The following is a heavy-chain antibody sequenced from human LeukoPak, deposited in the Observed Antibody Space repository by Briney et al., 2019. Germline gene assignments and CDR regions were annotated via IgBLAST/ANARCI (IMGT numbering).Heavy chain of an antibody. CDR1: GFTVSSNY. CDR2: IYSGGST. D-gene: IGHD1-26*01. V-gene: IGHV3-66*02. Sequence: GGSLRLSCAASGFTVSSNYMSWVRQAPGKGLEWVSVIYSGGSTYYADSVKGRFTISRDNSKNTLYLQMNSLRAEDAAVYYCARANSGSYYGYCYYYMDVWGKGTTVTVSS. J-gene: IGHJ6*03. CDR3: ARANSGSYYGYCYYYMDV.